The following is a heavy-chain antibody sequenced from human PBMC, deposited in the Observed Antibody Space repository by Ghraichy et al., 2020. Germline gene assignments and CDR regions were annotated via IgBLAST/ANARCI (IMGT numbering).Heavy chain of an antibody. D-gene: IGHD4-17*01. Sequence: SETLSLTCAVYGGSFSGYYWSWIRQPPGKGLEWIGEINHSGSTNYNPSLKSRVTLSVDTSKNQFSLKLSSVTAADTAVYYCARGPSDYGDYLRDYWGQGTLVTVSS. CDR3: ARGPSDYGDYLRDY. CDR2: INHSGST. J-gene: IGHJ4*02. CDR1: GGSFSGYY. V-gene: IGHV4-34*01.